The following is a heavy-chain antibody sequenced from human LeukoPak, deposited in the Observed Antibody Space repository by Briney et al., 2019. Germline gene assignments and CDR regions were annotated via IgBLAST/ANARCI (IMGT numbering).Heavy chain of an antibody. J-gene: IGHJ3*02. CDR1: GYTFTGYY. CDR2: INPNSGGT. V-gene: IGHV1-2*02. D-gene: IGHD1-20*01. Sequence: ASVKVSCKASGYTFTGYYMHWVRQAPGQGLEWMGWINPNSGGTNYAQKFQGRVTMTTDTSTSTAYMELRSLRSDDTAVYYCAREIGIAGWAFDIWGQGTMVTVSS. CDR3: AREIGIAGWAFDI.